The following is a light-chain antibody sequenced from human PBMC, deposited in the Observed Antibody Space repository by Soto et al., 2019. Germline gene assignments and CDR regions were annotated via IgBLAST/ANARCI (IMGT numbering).Light chain of an antibody. CDR3: QQYNNWPRGT. V-gene: IGKV3-15*01. CDR2: VAS. Sequence: EIVLTQSPATLSVSPGERATLSCRASQSVSSNLAWYQQKPGQAPRLLIYVASTRATGVPARFSGSGSGREFTLTISSLQSEGFAVYYCQQYNNWPRGTFGQGTKVDIK. J-gene: IGKJ1*01. CDR1: QSVSSN.